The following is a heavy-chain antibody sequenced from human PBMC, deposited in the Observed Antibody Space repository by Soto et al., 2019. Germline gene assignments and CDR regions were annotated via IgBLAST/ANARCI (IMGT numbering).Heavy chain of an antibody. Sequence: PSETLSLTCAVSSGSISSSNWWSWVRQPPGKGLEWIGEIYHSGSTNYNPSLKSRVTISVDKSKNQFSLKLSSVTAADTAVYYCARVVVAYENWFDPWGQGTLVTFSS. CDR1: SGSISSSNW. CDR3: ARVVVAYENWFDP. J-gene: IGHJ5*02. D-gene: IGHD2-15*01. V-gene: IGHV4-4*02. CDR2: IYHSGST.